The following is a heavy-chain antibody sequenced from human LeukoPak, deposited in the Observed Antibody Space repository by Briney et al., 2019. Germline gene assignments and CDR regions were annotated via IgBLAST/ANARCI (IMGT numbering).Heavy chain of an antibody. V-gene: IGHV1-2*02. CDR1: GYSFTGHY. Sequence: ASVKVSCKASGYSFTGHYMHWVRQAPGQGLEWMGWINPNSGGTNYAQKFQGRVTMTRDTSISTAYMELSRLRSDDTAVYYCARDRQIRGIAAAGIGYWGQGTLVTVSS. CDR2: INPNSGGT. D-gene: IGHD6-13*01. J-gene: IGHJ4*02. CDR3: ARDRQIRGIAAAGIGY.